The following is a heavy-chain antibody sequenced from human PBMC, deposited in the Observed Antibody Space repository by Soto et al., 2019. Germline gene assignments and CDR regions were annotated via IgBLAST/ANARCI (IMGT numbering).Heavy chain of an antibody. Sequence: SETLSLTCTVSGGSISSGGYYWSWIRQHPGKSLEWIGYIYYSGSTYYNPSLKSRVTISVDTSKNQFSLKLSSVTAADTAVYYCARDTARYCTNGVCYPIFDYWGQGTLVTVSS. CDR1: GGSISSGGYY. J-gene: IGHJ4*02. V-gene: IGHV4-31*03. CDR3: ARDTARYCTNGVCYPIFDY. D-gene: IGHD2-8*01. CDR2: IYYSGST.